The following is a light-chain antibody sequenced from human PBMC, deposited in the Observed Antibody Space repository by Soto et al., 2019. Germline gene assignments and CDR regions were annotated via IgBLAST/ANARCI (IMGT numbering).Light chain of an antibody. J-gene: IGLJ1*01. CDR1: SSDVGAYNY. V-gene: IGLV2-8*01. CDR2: EVS. Sequence: QSVLMQPPSVSAATGQKVTISCTGTSSDVGAYNYVSWYQQLPGKAPKLIIYEVSKRPSGVPDRFSGSKSGNTASLTVSGLQAEDEADYYCTSYAGTYSFFYVFGTGTKVTVL. CDR3: TSYAGTYSFFYV.